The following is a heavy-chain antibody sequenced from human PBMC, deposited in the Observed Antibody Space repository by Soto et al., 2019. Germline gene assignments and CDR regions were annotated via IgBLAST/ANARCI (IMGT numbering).Heavy chain of an antibody. J-gene: IGHJ4*02. CDR1: GGTFSSYA. CDR2: IIPIFGTA. CDR3: AREVACPGLSCPWDY. D-gene: IGHD2-8*02. V-gene: IGHV1-69*13. Sequence: GASVKVSCKASGGTFSSYAISWVRQAPGQGLEWMGGIIPIFGTANYAQKFQGRVTITADESTNTAYMELRSLRSDDTAVYYCAREVACPGLSCPWDYWGQGTLVTVSS.